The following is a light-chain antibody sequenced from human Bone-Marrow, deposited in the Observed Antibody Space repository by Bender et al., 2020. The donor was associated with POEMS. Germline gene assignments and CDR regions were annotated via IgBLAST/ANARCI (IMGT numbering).Light chain of an antibody. V-gene: IGLV3-1*01. CDR2: QDT. CDR3: QAWDTYSVI. Sequence: SYEVTQPPSVSVSPGQTASITCPGDDLGDKYVAWYQQKPGQSPVLVIYQDTKRPSGIPERFSGSNSGNTATLTISGTQAMDEADYYCQAWDTYSVIFGGGTKFTVL. CDR1: DLGDKY. J-gene: IGLJ2*01.